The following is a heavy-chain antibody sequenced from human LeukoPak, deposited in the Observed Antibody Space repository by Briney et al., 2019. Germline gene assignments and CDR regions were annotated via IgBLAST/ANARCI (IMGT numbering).Heavy chain of an antibody. J-gene: IGHJ4*02. CDR2: VHYSGST. Sequence: RPSETLSLTCTVSGGSISSYYWSWIRQPPGKGLEWIGYVHYSGSTNYNPSLKSRVTISVDTPKNQFSLKLSSVTAADTAVYYCAREWIGGNDYWGQGTLVTVSS. CDR3: AREWIGGNDY. CDR1: GGSISSYY. V-gene: IGHV4-59*01. D-gene: IGHD4-23*01.